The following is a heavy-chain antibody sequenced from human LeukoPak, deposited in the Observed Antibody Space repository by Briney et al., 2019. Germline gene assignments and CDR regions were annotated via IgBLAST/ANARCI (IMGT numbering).Heavy chain of an antibody. V-gene: IGHV3-53*01. D-gene: IGHD3-22*01. J-gene: IGHJ4*02. CDR2: IYSGGST. Sequence: GGSLRLSCTASGFTFSSNYMSWVRQAPGKGLEWVSVIYSGGSTYYADSVKGRFTISRDNSKNTLYLQMNSLRAEDTAVYYCAREDYYDSSGYYYEDWGQGTLVTVSP. CDR3: AREDYYDSSGYYYED. CDR1: GFTFSSNY.